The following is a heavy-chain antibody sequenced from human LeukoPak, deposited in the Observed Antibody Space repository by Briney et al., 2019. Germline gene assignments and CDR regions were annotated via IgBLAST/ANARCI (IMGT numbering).Heavy chain of an antibody. J-gene: IGHJ4*02. CDR1: GGSFSGYY. V-gene: IGHV4-34*01. CDR3: ARREMATITG. CDR2: INHSGST. D-gene: IGHD5-24*01. Sequence: SETLSLTCAVYGGSFSGYYWSWIRQPPGKGLEWIGEINHSGSTNYNPSLKSRVTISVDTSKNQFSLKLSSVTAADTAVCYCARREMATITGWGQGTLVTVSS.